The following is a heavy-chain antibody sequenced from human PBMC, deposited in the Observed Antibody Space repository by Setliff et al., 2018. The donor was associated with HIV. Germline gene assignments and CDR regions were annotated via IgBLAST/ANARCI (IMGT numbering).Heavy chain of an antibody. J-gene: IGHJ5*02. Sequence: PSETLSLTCTVSGGSISSYYWSWIRQPPGKGLEWIGYIYYSGRTNYNPSIRSRVTMSIDTSKDHFSLKLTSLTASDTAIYYCARLWLHKEDDKPRFDPWGQGILVTVSS. CDR3: ARLWLHKEDDKPRFDP. CDR1: GGSISSYY. V-gene: IGHV4-59*08. CDR2: IYYSGRT. D-gene: IGHD1-1*01.